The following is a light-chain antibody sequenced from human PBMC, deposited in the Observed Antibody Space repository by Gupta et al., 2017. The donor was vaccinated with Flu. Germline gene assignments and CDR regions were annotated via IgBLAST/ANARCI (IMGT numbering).Light chain of an antibody. J-gene: IGKJ1*01. CDR3: QQYNTEGT. CDR2: KAS. Sequence: SPSSLSASVGDRVNSTCRDRQNISRWLGWYQQKPGQAPNLLIYKASTGKTGVPSRFSGSGYGKEFTLTISSLQPDDFATYYCQQYNTEGTFGQGTKVEIK. V-gene: IGKV1-5*03. CDR1: QNISRW.